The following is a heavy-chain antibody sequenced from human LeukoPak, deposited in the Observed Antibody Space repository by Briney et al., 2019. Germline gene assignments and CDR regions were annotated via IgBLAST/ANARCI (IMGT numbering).Heavy chain of an antibody. V-gene: IGHV1-69*01. J-gene: IGHJ3*02. D-gene: IGHD3-10*01. CDR2: IIPIFGTA. CDR3: AREGVVRGVIIEGAAFDI. CDR1: GGTFISYA. Sequence: SVKVSCKASGGTFISYAISWVRQAPGQGLEWMGGIIPIFGTANYAQKFQGRVTITADESTSTAYMELSSLRSEDTAVYYCAREGVVRGVIIEGAAFDIWGQGTMVTVSS.